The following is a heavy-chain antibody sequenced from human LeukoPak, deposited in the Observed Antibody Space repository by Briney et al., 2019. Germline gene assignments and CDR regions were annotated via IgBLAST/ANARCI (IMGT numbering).Heavy chain of an antibody. D-gene: IGHD6-13*01. J-gene: IGHJ4*02. V-gene: IGHV3-23*01. CDR3: AKDFEGYSSSWYYFDY. CDR2: ISGSGGRT. CDR1: GFTFNNYA. Sequence: GGSLRLSCAASGFTFNNYAMSWVRLAPGKGLEWVSTISGSGGRTYYADSVKGRFTISRDNSKNTLYLQMNSLRAEDTAIYYCAKDFEGYSSSWYYFDYWGQGTLVTVSS.